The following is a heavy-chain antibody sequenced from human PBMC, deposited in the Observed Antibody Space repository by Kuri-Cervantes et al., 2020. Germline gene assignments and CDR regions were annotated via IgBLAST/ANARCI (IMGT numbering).Heavy chain of an antibody. J-gene: IGHJ6*02. D-gene: IGHD3-10*01. V-gene: IGHV3-7*03. Sequence: GGSLRLSCAASGFIFSSYWMSWVRQAPGKGLEWVANIKKDGSEKYYVDSVEGRFTISRDNSKNTLYLQMNSLRAEDTAVYYCARGHGSGSYVGYYYGMDVWGQGTTVTVSS. CDR2: IKKDGSEK. CDR3: ARGHGSGSYVGYYYGMDV. CDR1: GFIFSSYW.